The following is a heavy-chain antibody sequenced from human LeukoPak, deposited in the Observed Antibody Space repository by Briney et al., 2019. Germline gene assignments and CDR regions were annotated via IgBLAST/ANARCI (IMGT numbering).Heavy chain of an antibody. V-gene: IGHV3-7*01. J-gene: IGHJ4*02. CDR1: GFTFSNYW. CDR3: ARAPRGHYYDSSGYYYGLVYFDY. D-gene: IGHD3-22*01. CDR2: IKQDGSEK. Sequence: GGSLRLSCAASGFTFSNYWMSWVRQAPGKGLEWVANIKQDGSEKYYVDSVKGRFTISRDNAKNSLYLQMNSLRAEDTAVYYCARAPRGHYYDSSGYYYGLVYFDYWGQGTLVTVSS.